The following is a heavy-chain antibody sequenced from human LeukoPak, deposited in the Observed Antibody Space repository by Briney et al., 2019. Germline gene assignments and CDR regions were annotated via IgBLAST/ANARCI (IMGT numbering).Heavy chain of an antibody. V-gene: IGHV3-30*03. J-gene: IGHJ4*02. CDR3: ARGRGLSGSYHLANLLVDY. D-gene: IGHD1-26*01. Sequence: GRSLRLSCAASGFTFSSCGMHWVRQAPGKGLEWVAVITYDGDTTYFEDSVKGRFTISRDNAKNSLYLQMNSLRAEDTAVYYCARGRGLSGSYHLANLLVDYWGQGTLVTVSP. CDR2: ITYDGDTT. CDR1: GFTFSSCG.